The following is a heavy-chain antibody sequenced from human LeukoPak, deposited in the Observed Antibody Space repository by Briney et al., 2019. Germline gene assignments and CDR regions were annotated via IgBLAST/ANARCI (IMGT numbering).Heavy chain of an antibody. CDR2: ISYDGTKQ. D-gene: IGHD1-26*01. V-gene: IGHV3-30-3*01. CDR3: ARSSRGFDY. CDR1: GFTFSINA. Sequence: GGSLRLPCEGSGFTFSINAMHWVRQAPGKGLEWLAVISYDGTKQYFADSVKGRFTISRDNSKNTLYLQMNSLRAEDTAVYYCARSSRGFDYWGQGTLVTVSS. J-gene: IGHJ4*02.